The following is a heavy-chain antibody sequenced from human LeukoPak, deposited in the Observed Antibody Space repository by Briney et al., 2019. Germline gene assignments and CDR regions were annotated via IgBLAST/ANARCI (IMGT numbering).Heavy chain of an antibody. Sequence: PGGSLRLSCAASGFTFSSYEMNWVRQAPGKGLEWVSYISSSGSTIYYADSVKGRFTISRDNAKNSLYLQMNSLRAEGTAVYYCARGEYCSGGSCYNYYYYGMDVWGQGTTVTVSS. CDR3: ARGEYCSGGSCYNYYYYGMDV. J-gene: IGHJ6*02. CDR2: ISSSGSTI. D-gene: IGHD2-15*01. V-gene: IGHV3-48*03. CDR1: GFTFSSYE.